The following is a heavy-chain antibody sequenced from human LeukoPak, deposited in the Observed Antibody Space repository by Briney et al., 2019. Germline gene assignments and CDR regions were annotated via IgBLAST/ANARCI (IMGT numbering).Heavy chain of an antibody. Sequence: GGSLRLSCAASGFTFDDHAMHWVRQAPGKGLEWVAGISWNSGIIDYADSVKGRFTISRDNAKNSLYPQMNSLRAEDTAFYYCTKDRLFLHDALDIWGQGTMVTDSS. J-gene: IGHJ3*02. D-gene: IGHD3-22*01. CDR2: ISWNSGII. CDR3: TKDRLFLHDALDI. V-gene: IGHV3-9*01. CDR1: GFTFDDHA.